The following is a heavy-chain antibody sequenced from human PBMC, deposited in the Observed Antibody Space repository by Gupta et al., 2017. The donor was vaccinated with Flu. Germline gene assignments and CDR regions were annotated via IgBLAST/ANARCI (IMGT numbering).Heavy chain of an antibody. J-gene: IGHJ5*02. CDR1: GYTFTDNY. D-gene: IGHD3-10*01. CDR2: INPSNGGT. Sequence: QVQLVQSGAEVKKPGASVKVSCTASGYTFTDNYVHWVRQAPGQGLEWMGRINPSNGGTNYAQKFQGRVTMTRDTSISTAYMELSGLGADDTAVYFCARGLLWFGEVLVESDWFDPWGQGTLVSVSS. V-gene: IGHV1-2*06. CDR3: ARGLLWFGEVLVESDWFDP.